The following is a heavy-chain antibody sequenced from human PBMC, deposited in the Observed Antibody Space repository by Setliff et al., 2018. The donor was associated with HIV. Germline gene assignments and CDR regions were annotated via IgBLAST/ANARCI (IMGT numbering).Heavy chain of an antibody. CDR2: INHSGST. D-gene: IGHD2-21*01. V-gene: IGHV4-34*01. Sequence: KTSETLSLTCAVFGGSFTDIGGSFTDYYWIWIRQPPGKGLEWIGEINHSGSTYYNPSLKSRVTISTDTSKNQFSLKVRSVTAADTAVYYCARQVTVVGYFETAAGSFNYWGPGTLVTVSS. CDR3: ARQVTVVGYFETAAGSFNY. CDR1: GGSFTDIGGSFTDYY. J-gene: IGHJ4*02.